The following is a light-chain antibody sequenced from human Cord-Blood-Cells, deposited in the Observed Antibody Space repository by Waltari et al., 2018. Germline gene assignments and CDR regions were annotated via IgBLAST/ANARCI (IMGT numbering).Light chain of an antibody. CDR2: LNSDGSH. CDR1: SGHSSYA. J-gene: IGLJ2*01. Sequence: QLVLTQSPSASASLGASVKLTCTLSSGHSSYAIAWHQQQPEKGPRYLMKLNSDGSHSKGAGIPDRFSGSSSGAERYLTISSLQSEDEADYNCQTWGPGIVVFGGGTKLTVL. CDR3: QTWGPGIVV. V-gene: IGLV4-69*01.